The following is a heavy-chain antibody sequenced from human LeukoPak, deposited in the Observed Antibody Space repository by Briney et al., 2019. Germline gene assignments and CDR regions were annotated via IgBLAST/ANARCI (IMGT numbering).Heavy chain of an antibody. CDR3: VKSGGYGLIDY. J-gene: IGHJ4*02. D-gene: IGHD1-26*01. Sequence: PSETLSLTCAVYGGSFSGYYWSWIRQPPGKGLEWIGEINHSGSTNYNPSLKSRVTISVDTSKNQFSLKLSSVTAADTAMYYCVKSGGYGLIDYWGQGTLVTVSS. CDR2: INHSGST. V-gene: IGHV4-34*01. CDR1: GGSFSGYY.